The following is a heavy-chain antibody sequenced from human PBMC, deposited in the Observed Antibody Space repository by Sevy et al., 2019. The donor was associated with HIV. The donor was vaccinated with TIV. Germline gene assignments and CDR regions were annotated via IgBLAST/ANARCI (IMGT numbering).Heavy chain of an antibody. CDR1: GFTFSNAW. Sequence: GGSLRLSCAASGFTFSNAWMSWVRQAPGKGLEWVGRIKSKTDGGTTDYAAPVKGRFTISRDDSKNTLYLQMNSLKTEDTAVYYCTTDTIAVTGAGGDYWGQGTLVTVSS. D-gene: IGHD6-19*01. V-gene: IGHV3-15*01. CDR3: TTDTIAVTGAGGDY. J-gene: IGHJ4*02. CDR2: IKSKTDGGTT.